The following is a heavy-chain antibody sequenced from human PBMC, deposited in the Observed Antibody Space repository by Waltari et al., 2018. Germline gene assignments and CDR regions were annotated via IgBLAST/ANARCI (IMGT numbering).Heavy chain of an antibody. J-gene: IGHJ4*02. CDR3: TRYIYSYAPDY. CDR1: GCTFSSFA. CDR2: IGSDDST. V-gene: IGHV3-23*01. D-gene: IGHD3-16*01. Sequence: EVQLLESGGGLVQPGASLTLSGLASGCTFSSFAMFWVCQAPGKGLEWVSVIGSDDSTHYGVSVKGRFTISRDNSRNTLFLQMNSLGAEDTAIYFCTRYIYSYAPDYWGQGTLVTVSS.